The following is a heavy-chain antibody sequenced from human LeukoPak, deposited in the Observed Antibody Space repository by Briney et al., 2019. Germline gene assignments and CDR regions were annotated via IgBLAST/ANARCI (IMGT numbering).Heavy chain of an antibody. V-gene: IGHV3-53*01. D-gene: IGHD3-10*01. CDR3: ASGSGSYRTPYYYMDV. CDR2: IYSGGST. J-gene: IGHJ6*03. Sequence: GGSLTLSCAASGFTVSSNYMSWVRQAPGKGLEWVSVIYSGGSTYYADSVKGRFTISRDNSKNTQYLQMNSLRAEDTAVYYCASGSGSYRTPYYYMDVWGKGTTVTVSS. CDR1: GFTVSSNY.